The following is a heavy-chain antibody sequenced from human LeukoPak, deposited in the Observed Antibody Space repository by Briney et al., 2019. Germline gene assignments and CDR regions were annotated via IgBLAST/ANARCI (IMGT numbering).Heavy chain of an antibody. D-gene: IGHD6-19*01. CDR1: RFTFSSYA. J-gene: IGHJ4*02. Sequence: GGSLRLSCAASRFTFSSYAMHWVRQAPGKGLEYVSAISSNGGSTYYANSVKGRFTISSDNSKNTLYLQLGSWSDEDMAGDYSARGVFARACSGWYFDYWGQGTLVTVSS. CDR2: ISSNGGST. V-gene: IGHV3-64*01. CDR3: ARGVFARACSGWYFDY.